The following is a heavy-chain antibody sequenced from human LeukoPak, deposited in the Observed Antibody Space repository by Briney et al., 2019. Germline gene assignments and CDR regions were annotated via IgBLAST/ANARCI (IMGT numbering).Heavy chain of an antibody. J-gene: IGHJ5*02. CDR2: IIPIFGTA. D-gene: IGHD2-15*01. CDR1: GGTFSSYA. V-gene: IGHV1-69*06. Sequence: SVKVSCKASGGTFSSYAISWVRQAPGQGLEWMGGIIPIFGTANYAQKFQGRVTITADKSTSTAYMELSSLRSEDTAVYYCARLYCSGGSCWFDPWGQGTLVTVSS. CDR3: ARLYCSGGSCWFDP.